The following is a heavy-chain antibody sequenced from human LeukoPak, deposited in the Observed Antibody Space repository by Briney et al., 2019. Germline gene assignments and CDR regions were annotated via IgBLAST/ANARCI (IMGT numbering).Heavy chain of an antibody. D-gene: IGHD6-13*01. CDR2: IYHSGST. CDR3: ARISYSSSWYFDY. V-gene: IGHV4-31*03. J-gene: IGHJ4*02. CDR1: GGSISSGGYY. Sequence: SETLSLTCTVSGGSISSGGYYWSWIRQHPGKGLEWIGYIYHSGSTYYNPSLKSRVTISVDTSKNQFSLKLSSVTAADTAVYYCARISYSSSWYFDYWGQGTLVTVSS.